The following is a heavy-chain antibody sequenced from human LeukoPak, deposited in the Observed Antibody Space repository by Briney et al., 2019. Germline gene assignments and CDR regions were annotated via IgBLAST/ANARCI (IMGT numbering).Heavy chain of an antibody. J-gene: IGHJ4*02. CDR3: ARDLTYYYHSSGSSDY. V-gene: IGHV1-69*04. D-gene: IGHD3-22*01. Sequence: ASVKVSCKASGGTFSSYAISWVRQAPGQGLEWMGRIIPILGIANYAQKFQGRVTITADKSTSTAYMELSSLRSEDTAVYYCARDLTYYYHSSGSSDYWGQGTLVTVSS. CDR2: IIPILGIA. CDR1: GGTFSSYA.